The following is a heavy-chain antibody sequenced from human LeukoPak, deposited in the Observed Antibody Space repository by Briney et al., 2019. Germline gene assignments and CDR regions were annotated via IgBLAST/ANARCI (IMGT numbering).Heavy chain of an antibody. CDR3: AKDRLYMVPAAF. CDR2: ISSSSSYI. J-gene: IGHJ4*02. Sequence: GGSLRLSCAASGFTFSSYAMSWVRQAPGKGLEWVSSISSSSSYIYYADSVKGRFTISRDNSKNTLYLQMNSLRAEDTAVYYCAKDRLYMVPAAFGGQGTLVTVSS. V-gene: IGHV3-21*01. D-gene: IGHD2-2*01. CDR1: GFTFSSYA.